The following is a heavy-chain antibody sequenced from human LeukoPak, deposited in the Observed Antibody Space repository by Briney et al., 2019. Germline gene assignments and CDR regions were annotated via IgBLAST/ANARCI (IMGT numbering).Heavy chain of an antibody. Sequence: GGSLRLSCAASGFTFSDYYMSWIRQAPGKGLEWVSYISSSGSTIYYADSVKGRFTISADHAKNSVYLQMNSLRAEDTAVYYCATSLSGWFGPSAYYWGQGTPVTVSS. CDR1: GFTFSDYY. J-gene: IGHJ4*02. CDR3: ATSLSGWFGPSAYY. CDR2: ISSSGSTI. D-gene: IGHD6-19*01. V-gene: IGHV3-11*04.